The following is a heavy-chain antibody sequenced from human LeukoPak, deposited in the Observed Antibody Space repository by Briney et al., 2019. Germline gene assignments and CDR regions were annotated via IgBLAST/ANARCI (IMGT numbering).Heavy chain of an antibody. J-gene: IGHJ4*02. CDR2: IYHSGST. V-gene: IGHV4-4*02. CDR1: GGSISSSNW. Sequence: SGTLSLTCAVSGGSISSSNWWSWVRQPPGKGLEWIGEIYHSGSTNYNPSLKSRVTISVDKSKNQFSLKLSSVTAADTAVYYCARDLAMVRGVIILWGQGTLVTVSS. D-gene: IGHD3-10*01. CDR3: ARDLAMVRGVIIL.